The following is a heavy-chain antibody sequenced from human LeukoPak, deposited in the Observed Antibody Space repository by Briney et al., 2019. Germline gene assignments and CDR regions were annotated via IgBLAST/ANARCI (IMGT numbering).Heavy chain of an antibody. D-gene: IGHD3-22*01. Sequence: SETLSLTCAVYGGSFSGYYWSWIRQPPGKGLEWIGEINHSGSTNYNPSLKSRVTISVDTSKSQFSLKLSSVTAADTAVYYCARGEFVVSNGMDVWGQGTTVTVSS. CDR1: GGSFSGYY. V-gene: IGHV4-34*01. J-gene: IGHJ6*02. CDR3: ARGEFVVSNGMDV. CDR2: INHSGST.